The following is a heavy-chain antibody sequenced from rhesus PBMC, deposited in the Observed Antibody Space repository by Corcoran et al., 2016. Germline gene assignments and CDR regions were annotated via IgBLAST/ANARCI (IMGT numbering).Heavy chain of an antibody. V-gene: IGHV4-106*01. Sequence: VQLQESGPGLVKPSETLSLTCAVSGGSISDDHYWSWIRQPPGKGLEWIGYIYGGSGGTNYNPSLNNRVTISIDTSKKQFSLKRRSVTAADTAVYYCASPYSSGWFYSDYWGQGVLVTVSS. CDR2: IYGGSGGT. CDR3: ASPYSSGWFYSDY. CDR1: GGSISDDHY. J-gene: IGHJ4*01. D-gene: IGHD6-31*01.